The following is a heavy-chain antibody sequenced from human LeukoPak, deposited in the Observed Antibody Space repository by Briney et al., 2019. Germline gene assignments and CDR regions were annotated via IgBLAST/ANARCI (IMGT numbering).Heavy chain of an antibody. J-gene: IGHJ5*02. CDR3: ARDYVGTTVTTRVLNNWFYL. D-gene: IGHD4-17*01. V-gene: IGHV4-4*07. Sequence: SETLSLTCTVSGASISSYYWRWIPQPAGKGLEWIGRIYTSGSNNYNPSLKSRVTMSADTSKDQFSLKLSCVTGADTAVYYCARDYVGTTVTTRVLNNWFYLWGQGTLVSVFS. CDR2: IYTSGSN. CDR1: GASISSYY.